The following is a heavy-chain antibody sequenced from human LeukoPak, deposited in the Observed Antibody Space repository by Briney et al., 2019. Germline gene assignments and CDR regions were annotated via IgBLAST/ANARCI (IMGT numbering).Heavy chain of an antibody. CDR3: TAGTGRSDFDY. CDR2: IKRKGDDGTI. D-gene: IGHD3/OR15-3a*01. Sequence: GGSLRLSCAASGFTFSNAWMSWVRQAPGRGLEWVGRIKRKGDDGTIDYAAPVKGRLSISRDDSKKTLYLQMKSLNSEDTAVYYCTAGTGRSDFDYWSQGTLVTVSS. CDR1: GFTFSNAW. V-gene: IGHV3-15*01. J-gene: IGHJ4*02.